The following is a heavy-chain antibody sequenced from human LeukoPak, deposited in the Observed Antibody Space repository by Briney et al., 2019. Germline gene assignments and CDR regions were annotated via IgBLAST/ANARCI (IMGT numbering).Heavy chain of an antibody. V-gene: IGHV3-23*01. J-gene: IGHJ4*02. CDR3: AKYKVGGYRPNFDY. Sequence: GGSLRLSCAASRFTFSNYGMSWVRQAPGKGLEWVSAISGSGGSTYYADSVKGRFTISRDSSKNTLYLQMNSLRAEDTAVYYCAKYKVGGYRPNFDYWGQGTLVTVSS. D-gene: IGHD3-3*01. CDR2: ISGSGGST. CDR1: RFTFSNYG.